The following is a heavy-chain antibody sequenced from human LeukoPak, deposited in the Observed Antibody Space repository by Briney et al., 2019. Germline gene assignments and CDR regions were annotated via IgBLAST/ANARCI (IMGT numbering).Heavy chain of an antibody. V-gene: IGHV3-23*01. Sequence: GGSLRLSCAASGSTFSSYAMSWVRQAPGKGLEWVSAISGSGGSTYYADSVKGRFTISRDNSKNTLYLQMNSLRAEDTAVYYCAKLGTFSYYYGSGTIDYWGQGTLVTVSS. J-gene: IGHJ4*02. CDR1: GSTFSSYA. CDR3: AKLGTFSYYYGSGTIDY. CDR2: ISGSGGST. D-gene: IGHD3-10*01.